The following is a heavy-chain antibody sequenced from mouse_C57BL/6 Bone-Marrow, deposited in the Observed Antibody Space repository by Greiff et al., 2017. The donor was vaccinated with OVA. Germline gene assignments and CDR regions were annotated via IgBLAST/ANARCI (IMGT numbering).Heavy chain of an antibody. CDR2: ISSGGSYT. D-gene: IGHD2-2*01. J-gene: IGHJ3*01. CDR3: AGRPIYYGYDGWFAY. Sequence: EVQGVESGGDLVKPGGSLKLSCAASGFTFSSYGMSWVRQTPDKRLEWVATISSGGSYTYYPDSVKGRFTISRDNAKNTLYLQMSSLKSEDTAMYYCAGRPIYYGYDGWFAYWGQGTLVTVSA. V-gene: IGHV5-6*01. CDR1: GFTFSSYG.